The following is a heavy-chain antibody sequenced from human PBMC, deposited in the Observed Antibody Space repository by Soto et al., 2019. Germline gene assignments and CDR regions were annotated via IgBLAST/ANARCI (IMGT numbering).Heavy chain of an antibody. V-gene: IGHV1-69*13. CDR2: IIPIFGTA. CDR3: TTEGILTGYYRFSGGY. D-gene: IGHD3-9*01. J-gene: IGHJ4*02. CDR1: GGTFSSYA. Sequence: GASVKVSCKASGGTFSSYAISWVRQAPGQVLEWMGGIIPIFGTANYAQKFQGRVTITADESTSTAYMELSSLKTEDTAVYYCTTEGILTGYYRFSGGYWGQGTLVTVSS.